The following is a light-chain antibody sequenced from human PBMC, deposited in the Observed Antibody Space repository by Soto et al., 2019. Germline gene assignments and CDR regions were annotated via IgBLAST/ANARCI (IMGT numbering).Light chain of an antibody. CDR1: SSDVGGYNY. Sequence: CALTQPASVTGSPGRSITISCTGTSSDVGGYNYVSWYQQHPGKAPKFMIYDVSNRPSGVSNRFSGSKSGNTASLTISGLQAEDEADYYCCSYTTSNTRQIVFGTGTKVTVL. CDR2: DVS. CDR3: CSYTTSNTRQIV. J-gene: IGLJ1*01. V-gene: IGLV2-14*01.